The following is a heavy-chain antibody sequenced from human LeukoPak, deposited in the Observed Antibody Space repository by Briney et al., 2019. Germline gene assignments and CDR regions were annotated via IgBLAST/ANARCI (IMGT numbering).Heavy chain of an antibody. Sequence: PSETLSLTCTVSGGSISSSSYYWGWIRQPPGKGLEWIGSIYYSGSTYYNPSLKSRVTISVDTSKNQFSLKLSSVTAADTAVYYCARDGSGSLTIDYWGQGTLVTVSS. CDR3: ARDGSGSLTIDY. D-gene: IGHD3-10*01. CDR2: IYYSGST. J-gene: IGHJ4*02. CDR1: GGSISSSSYY. V-gene: IGHV4-39*07.